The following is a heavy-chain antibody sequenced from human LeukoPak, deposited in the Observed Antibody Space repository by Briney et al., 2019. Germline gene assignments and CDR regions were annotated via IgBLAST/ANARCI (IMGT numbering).Heavy chain of an antibody. J-gene: IGHJ5*02. V-gene: IGHV1-18*01. CDR3: AKVEGSMYYYDSSGFYWFDP. CDR1: GYTFTSYG. CDR2: ISAYNGNT. D-gene: IGHD3-22*01. Sequence: GASVKVSCKASGYTFTSYGISWVRQAPGQGLEWMGWISAYNGNTNYAQKLQGRVTMTTDRSTSTAYMELRSLRSDDTAVYYCAKVEGSMYYYDSSGFYWFDPWGQGTLVTVSS.